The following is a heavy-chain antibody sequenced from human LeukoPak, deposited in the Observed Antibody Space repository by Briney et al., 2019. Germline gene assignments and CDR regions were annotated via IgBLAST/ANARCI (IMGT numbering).Heavy chain of an antibody. V-gene: IGHV3-43*02. CDR1: GFTFDDYA. CDR2: ISVDGGST. J-gene: IGHJ4*02. D-gene: IGHD1-26*01. Sequence: GGSLRLSCAASGFTFDDYAMHWVRQAPGKGLEWVSLISVDGGSTYYADSVKGRFTISRDNSKNSLYLQMNSLRTEDTALYYCAKDIAKHIVGATNLDYWGQGTLVTVSS. CDR3: AKDIAKHIVGATNLDY.